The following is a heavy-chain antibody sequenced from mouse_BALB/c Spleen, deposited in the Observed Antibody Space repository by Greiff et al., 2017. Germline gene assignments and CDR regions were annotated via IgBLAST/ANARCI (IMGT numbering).Heavy chain of an antibody. CDR3: ASRGLRPYYFDY. D-gene: IGHD2-4*01. V-gene: IGHV1S29*02. J-gene: IGHJ2*01. Sequence: EVQLHQSGPELVKPGASVKISCKASGYTFTDYNMHWVKQSHGKSLEWIGYIYPYNGGTGYNQKFKSKATLTVDNSSSTAYMELRSLTSEDSAVYYCASRGLRPYYFDYWGQGTTLTVSS. CDR2: IYPYNGGT. CDR1: GYTFTDYN.